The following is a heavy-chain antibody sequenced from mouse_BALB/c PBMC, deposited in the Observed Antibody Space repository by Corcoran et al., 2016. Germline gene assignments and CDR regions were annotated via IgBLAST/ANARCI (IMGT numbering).Heavy chain of an antibody. CDR2: IDPENGNT. V-gene: IGHV14-1*02. D-gene: IGHD2-1*01. Sequence: EVQLQQSGAELVRPGALVKLSCKASGFNIKDYYMHWVKQRPEQGLEWIGCIDPENGNTIYDPKLQGKASITADTSSNTAYLQRSSRASEDTAVYYWARYGNYYDAMDYWGQGTSVTVSS. CDR3: ARYGNYYDAMDY. CDR1: GFNIKDYY. J-gene: IGHJ4*01.